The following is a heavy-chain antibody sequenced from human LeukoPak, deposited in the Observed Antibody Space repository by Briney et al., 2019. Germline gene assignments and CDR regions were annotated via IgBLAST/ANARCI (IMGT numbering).Heavy chain of an antibody. J-gene: IGHJ4*02. D-gene: IGHD1-26*01. V-gene: IGHV1-69*04. CDR1: GGTFSSYA. CDR2: IIPIFGIA. Sequence: GASVKVSCKASGGTFSSYAISWVRQAPGQGLEWMGRIIPIFGIANHAQKFQGRVTITADKSTSTAYMELSSLRSEDTAVYYCARAPYSGSYYLFDYWGQGTLVTVSS. CDR3: ARAPYSGSYYLFDY.